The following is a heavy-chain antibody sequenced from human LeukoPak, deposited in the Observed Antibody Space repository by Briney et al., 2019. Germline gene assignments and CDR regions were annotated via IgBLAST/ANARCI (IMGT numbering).Heavy chain of an antibody. J-gene: IGHJ4*02. Sequence: ASVKVSCKASGYTFTGYYMHWIRQAPGHGLEWMAWVNPNSGGTNSAQKFQGRVTMTRDTSNSTAYMELSSLTFDDTAVYYCGRGTIAVVAADLRTDQWGQGTLVIVSS. CDR3: GRGTIAVVAADLRTDQ. D-gene: IGHD2-15*01. CDR1: GYTFTGYY. CDR2: VNPNSGGT. V-gene: IGHV1-2*02.